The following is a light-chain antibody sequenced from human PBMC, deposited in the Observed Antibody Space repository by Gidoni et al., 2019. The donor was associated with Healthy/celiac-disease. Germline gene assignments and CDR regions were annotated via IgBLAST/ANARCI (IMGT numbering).Light chain of an antibody. CDR1: RSDVGGYNY. J-gene: IGLJ2*01. Sequence: QSAPTQPPSASGSPGQSVTISCTGTRSDVGGYNYVSWYQQHPGKAPKLMIYEVSKRPSGVPDRFSGSKSGNTASLSVSGLQAEDEADYYCSSYAGSNNWVFGGGTKLTVL. CDR3: SSYAGSNNWV. V-gene: IGLV2-8*01. CDR2: EVS.